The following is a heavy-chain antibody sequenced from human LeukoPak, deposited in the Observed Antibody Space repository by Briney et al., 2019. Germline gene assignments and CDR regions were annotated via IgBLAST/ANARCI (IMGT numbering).Heavy chain of an antibody. V-gene: IGHV1-2*02. Sequence: RASVNVSCKASGYTFTRYHMHWVRQAPGQGLEWMGWINPNSGGTNYAQKFQGRVTMTRDTPITTAYMELSRLRSDDTAVYYCARDRGDWDAFDIWGQGTMVTVSS. CDR3: ARDRGDWDAFDI. CDR1: GYTFTRYH. D-gene: IGHD3-10*01. CDR2: INPNSGGT. J-gene: IGHJ3*02.